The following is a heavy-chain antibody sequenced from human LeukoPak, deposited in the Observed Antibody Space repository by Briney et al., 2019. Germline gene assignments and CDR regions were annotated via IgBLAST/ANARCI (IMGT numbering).Heavy chain of an antibody. Sequence: GGSLRPCCAASGFTFSSYSMNWVRQAPGKGLEWVSSISSSSSYIYYADSVEGRFTISRDNAKNSLYLQMNSLRAEDTAVYYCARDRDDYVWGSYRYRRGHFDYWGQGTLVTVSS. CDR2: ISSSSSYI. CDR1: GFTFSSYS. CDR3: ARDRDDYVWGSYRYRRGHFDY. D-gene: IGHD3-16*02. J-gene: IGHJ4*02. V-gene: IGHV3-21*01.